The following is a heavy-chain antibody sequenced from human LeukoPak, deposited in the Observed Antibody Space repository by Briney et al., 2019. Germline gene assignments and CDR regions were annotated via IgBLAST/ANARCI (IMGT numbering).Heavy chain of an antibody. CDR3: TRGGASSGYDY. V-gene: IGHV1-18*01. Sequence: ASVKVSCKASGYTLTTYDISWARQAPGQGLEWMGWISTYNGNTNYAQKVQGRVTMTTDTSTSTAYMELRSLRSDDTAVYYCTRGGASSGYDYWGQGTLVTVSS. CDR2: ISTYNGNT. J-gene: IGHJ4*02. D-gene: IGHD6-19*01. CDR1: GYTLTTYD.